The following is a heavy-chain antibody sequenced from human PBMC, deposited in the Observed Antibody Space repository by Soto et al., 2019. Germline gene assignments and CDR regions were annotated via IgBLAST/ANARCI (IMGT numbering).Heavy chain of an antibody. V-gene: IGHV1-3*01. CDR1: GYSFINFA. CDR2: INAGNGGT. D-gene: IGHD7-27*01. J-gene: IGHJ4*01. CDR3: ARDLNWGLDY. Sequence: QVRLVQSGAEVKNPGASVKVSCRPSGYSFINFAMHWVRQAPGQRLEWLGWINAGNGGTMYSGHLQGRVTLSRDTAASTMYMEINSLRSEDTATYYCARDLNWGLDYWGPGTLVTVSS.